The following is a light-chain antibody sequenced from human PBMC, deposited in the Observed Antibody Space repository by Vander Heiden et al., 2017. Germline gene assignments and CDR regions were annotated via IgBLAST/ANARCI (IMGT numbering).Light chain of an antibody. Sequence: PSSLSASLGDRVTITCRASQSISSFLAWYQQKPGKAPKLLIYDASSLETGVPSRFSGSGSGTDFTLTISNLQPEDFATYYCQQYNNSPYTFGQGTKLEIK. V-gene: IGKV1D-13*01. CDR1: QSISSF. CDR2: DAS. CDR3: QQYNNSPYT. J-gene: IGKJ2*01.